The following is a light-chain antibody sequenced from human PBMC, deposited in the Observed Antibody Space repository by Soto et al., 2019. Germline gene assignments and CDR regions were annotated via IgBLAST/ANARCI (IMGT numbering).Light chain of an antibody. CDR1: HDIKNF. CDR2: VAS. Sequence: DIQMTQSPSSVSASVGDRVSITCRASHDIKNFLTWFQQKPGKAPKSLISVASRLQSGVTSRFSGSGSGTVFTLTISSLQPEDFATYYCQQYNTYPPTFGGGTKVEIK. V-gene: IGKV1-16*01. CDR3: QQYNTYPPT. J-gene: IGKJ4*01.